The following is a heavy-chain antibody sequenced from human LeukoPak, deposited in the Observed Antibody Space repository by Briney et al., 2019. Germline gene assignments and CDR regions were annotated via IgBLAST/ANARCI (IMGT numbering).Heavy chain of an antibody. D-gene: IGHD2-21*02. J-gene: IGHJ4*01. V-gene: IGHV4-34*01. Sequence: SETLSLTCAVYGGSFNGYYWSWIRQPPGKGLEWIGEINPSGRTYYNPSLESRVTISVDTSKNQFSLKLSSVTAADTAVYYCAKSDGYGLIDYWGQGTLVTVSS. CDR2: INPSGRT. CDR1: GGSFNGYY. CDR3: AKSDGYGLIDY.